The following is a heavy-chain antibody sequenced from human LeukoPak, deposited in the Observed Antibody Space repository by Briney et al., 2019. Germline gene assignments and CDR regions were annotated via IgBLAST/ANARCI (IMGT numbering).Heavy chain of an antibody. V-gene: IGHV4-61*02. Sequence: SETLSLTCTVSGGSISSGNYYWSWIRQPAGKGLEWIGRIYTSENTNYNPSLESRVTISVDTSKNQFSLKLSSVTAADTAVYYCARGVGRFGELYNNWFDPWGQGTLVTVSS. D-gene: IGHD3-10*01. CDR1: GGSISSGNYY. CDR2: IYTSENT. CDR3: ARGVGRFGELYNNWFDP. J-gene: IGHJ5*02.